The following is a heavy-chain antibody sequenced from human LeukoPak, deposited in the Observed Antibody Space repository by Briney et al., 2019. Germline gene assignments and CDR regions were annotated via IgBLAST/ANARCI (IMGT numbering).Heavy chain of an antibody. CDR1: GFTFSSYA. J-gene: IGHJ4*02. V-gene: IGHV3-30-3*01. CDR3: ARERIQLCIDY. Sequence: PGGSLRLSYAASGFTFSSYAMHWVRQAPGKGLEWVAVISYDGSNKYYADSVKGRFTISRDNSKNTLYLQMNSLRAEDTAVYYCARERIQLCIDYWGQGTLVTVSS. CDR2: ISYDGSNK. D-gene: IGHD5-18*01.